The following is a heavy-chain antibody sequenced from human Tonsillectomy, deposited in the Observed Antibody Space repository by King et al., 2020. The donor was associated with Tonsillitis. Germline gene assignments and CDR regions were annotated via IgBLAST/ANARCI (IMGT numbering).Heavy chain of an antibody. D-gene: IGHD5-18*01. CDR2: IGTACET. J-gene: IGHJ4*02. CDR1: GFTFSSYD. V-gene: IGHV3-13*04. Sequence: VQLVESGGGLVQPGGSLRLSCAASGFTFSSYDMHWVRQATGKGLEWVSAIGTACETYFPGSVKGRFTISRENAKNSLYLQMNSLRAGDTAVYYCARGDTAMDAFDYWGQGTLVTVSS. CDR3: ARGDTAMDAFDY.